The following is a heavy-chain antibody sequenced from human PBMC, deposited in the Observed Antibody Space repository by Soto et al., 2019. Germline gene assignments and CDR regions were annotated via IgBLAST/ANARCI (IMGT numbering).Heavy chain of an antibody. CDR3: ARHMIRGVLTTNFDY. V-gene: IGHV5-51*01. CDR2: IYPGDSDT. Sequence: GESLKISCKGSGYSFTNYWIGWVRQMPGKGLEWMGIIYPGDSDTRYSPSFKGQVTISADRSISTAYLQWGSLKASDTAMYYCARHMIRGVLTTNFDYWGQGTLVTVSS. J-gene: IGHJ4*02. CDR1: GYSFTNYW. D-gene: IGHD3-10*01.